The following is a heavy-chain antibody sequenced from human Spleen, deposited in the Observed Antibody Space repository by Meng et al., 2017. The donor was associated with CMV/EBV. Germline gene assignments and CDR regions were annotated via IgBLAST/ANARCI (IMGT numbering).Heavy chain of an antibody. Sequence: ASVKVSCKASGYSFSTYGITWVRQAPGQGLEWMGWISDYNGNIDYAQKFQGRVTMTTDTSTSTAYMELRSLRSDDTAVYYCARDGYLAIAAAGTREFDYWGQGTLVTVSS. CDR3: ARDGYLAIAAAGTREFDY. CDR2: ISDYNGNI. D-gene: IGHD6-13*01. J-gene: IGHJ4*02. V-gene: IGHV1-18*01. CDR1: GYSFSTYG.